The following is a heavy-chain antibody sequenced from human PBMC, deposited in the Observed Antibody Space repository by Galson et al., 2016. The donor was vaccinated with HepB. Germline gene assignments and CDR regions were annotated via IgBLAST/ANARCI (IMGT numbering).Heavy chain of an antibody. V-gene: IGHV3-53*01. D-gene: IGHD5/OR15-5a*01. J-gene: IGHJ6*03. Sequence: SLRLSCAASGFSVSRNYMTWVRQAPGKGLEWVSSIYSDGRTYYADSVKGRFTISRDNSKNTLFLQMNGLRADDTAVYYCARVIYEGAMDVWGKGTTVTVSS. CDR1: GFSVSRNY. CDR3: ARVIYEGAMDV. CDR2: IYSDGRT.